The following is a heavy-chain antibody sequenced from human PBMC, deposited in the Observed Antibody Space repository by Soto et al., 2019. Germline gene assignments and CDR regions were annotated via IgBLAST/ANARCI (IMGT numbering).Heavy chain of an antibody. Sequence: PSETLSLTCAVSGGSISSSNWRSWVRQPPGKGLEWIGEIYHSGSTNYNPSLKSRVTISVDKSKNQLSLKLSSVTAADTAVYYCARDNAAAAGTGGMRYYYYYGMVVWGQGTTVTVSS. CDR3: ARDNAAAAGTGGMRYYYYYGMVV. CDR2: IYHSGST. D-gene: IGHD6-13*01. CDR1: GGSISSSNW. J-gene: IGHJ6*02. V-gene: IGHV4-4*02.